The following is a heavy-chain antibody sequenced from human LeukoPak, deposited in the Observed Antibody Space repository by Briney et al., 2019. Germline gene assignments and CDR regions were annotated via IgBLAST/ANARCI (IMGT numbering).Heavy chain of an antibody. CDR1: GFTFSSYW. D-gene: IGHD3-3*02. J-gene: IGHJ4*02. V-gene: IGHV3-7*01. CDR3: ARVHKGTYLVIFAVGFDY. CDR2: IKQDGSEK. Sequence: PGGSLRLSCAASGFTFSSYWMSWVRQAPGKGLEWVANIKQDGSEKYYVDSVKGRFTISRDNAKNSLYLQMNSLRAEDTAVYCCARVHKGTYLVIFAVGFDYWGQGTLVTVSS.